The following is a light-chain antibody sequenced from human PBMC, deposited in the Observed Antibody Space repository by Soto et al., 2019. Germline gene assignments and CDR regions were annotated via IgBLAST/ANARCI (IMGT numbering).Light chain of an antibody. V-gene: IGLV2-14*01. CDR3: SSYTSSSTLD. CDR2: DVS. J-gene: IGLJ1*01. Sequence: SALTQPASVSGSPGQSITLSCTGTSSDVGGYNYVSWYQQHPGKAPKLMIYDVSNRPSGVSNRFSGSKSGNTASLTISGLQAEDEADYYCSSYTSSSTLDFGTGTKLTVL. CDR1: SSDVGGYNY.